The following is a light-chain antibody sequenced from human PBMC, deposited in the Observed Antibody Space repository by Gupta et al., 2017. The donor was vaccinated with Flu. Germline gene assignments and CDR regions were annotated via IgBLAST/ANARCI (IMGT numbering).Light chain of an antibody. V-gene: IGKV3-11*01. J-gene: IGKJ4*01. Sequence: ATLSLSPGERATLSCRASQSVSSYLAWDQQKPGQAPRLLSYDASNRATGIPARFSGSGSGTDFTLTISSLKPEDFAVYYCQPNNNWHPRNFGGGTTVEIK. CDR1: QSVSSY. CDR3: QPNNNWHPRN. CDR2: DAS.